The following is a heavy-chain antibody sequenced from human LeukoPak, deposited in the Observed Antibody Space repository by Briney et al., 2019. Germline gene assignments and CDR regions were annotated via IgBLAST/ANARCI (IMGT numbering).Heavy chain of an antibody. J-gene: IGHJ4*02. Sequence: GASVKVSCKASGYTFTGYYMHWVRQAPGQGLDWMGWINPNSGGTNYAQKFQGRVTMTRDTSISTAYMELSRLRSDDTAVYYCARDRVNWKQLYYFDYWGQGTLVTVSS. CDR1: GYTFTGYY. V-gene: IGHV1-2*02. D-gene: IGHD1-20*01. CDR2: INPNSGGT. CDR3: ARDRVNWKQLYYFDY.